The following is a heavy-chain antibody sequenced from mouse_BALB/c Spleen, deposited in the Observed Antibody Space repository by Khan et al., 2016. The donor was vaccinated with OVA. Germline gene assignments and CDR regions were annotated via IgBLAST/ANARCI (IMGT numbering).Heavy chain of an antibody. J-gene: IGHJ2*01. V-gene: IGHV5-6-4*01. CDR1: GFTFSSYS. D-gene: IGHD1-1*01. CDR3: TRVRNYYGSSFYFDY. Sequence: VELVESGGGLVKPGGSLRLSCEASGFTFSSYSMSWVRQTPEKRLEWVATITSGGSYTYYPDSVQGRFTISRDNAKNTLYMQMSSLKSEDTAIYYCTRVRNYYGSSFYFDYWGQGTTLTVSS. CDR2: ITSGGSYT.